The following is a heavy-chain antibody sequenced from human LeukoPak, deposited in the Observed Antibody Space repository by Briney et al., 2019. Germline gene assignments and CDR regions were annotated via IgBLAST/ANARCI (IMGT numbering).Heavy chain of an antibody. D-gene: IGHD2/OR15-2a*01. CDR2: IYHSRST. J-gene: IGHJ4*02. CDR3: AGHHPRNTVDF. CDR1: GGSISSGGYS. V-gene: IGHV4-30-2*01. Sequence: SQTLSLTCAVSGGSISSGGYSWSWIRQPPGKGLEWIGYIYHSRSTYYNPSLKSRVTISVDRSKNQFSLKLSSVTAADTAVYYCAGHHPRNTVDFWGQGTLVTVSS.